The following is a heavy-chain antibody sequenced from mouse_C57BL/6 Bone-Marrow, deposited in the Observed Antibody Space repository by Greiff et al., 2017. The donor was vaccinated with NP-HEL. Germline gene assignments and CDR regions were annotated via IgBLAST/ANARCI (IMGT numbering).Heavy chain of an antibody. CDR3: ARGWDTPFDY. Sequence: EVKVVESGGGLVKPGGSLKLSCAASGFTFSDYGMHWVRQAPEKGLEWVAYISSGSSTIYYADTVKGRFTISRDNAKNTLFLQMTSLRSEDTAMYYCARGWDTPFDYWGQGTTLTVSS. J-gene: IGHJ2*01. CDR2: ISSGSSTI. CDR1: GFTFSDYG. D-gene: IGHD4-1*01. V-gene: IGHV5-17*01.